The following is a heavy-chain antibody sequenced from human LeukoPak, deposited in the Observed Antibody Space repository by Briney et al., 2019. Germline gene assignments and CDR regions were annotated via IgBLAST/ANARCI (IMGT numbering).Heavy chain of an antibody. CDR3: AREVSAVWFGVLGGGGNTFGY. CDR1: GFTFSSYA. V-gene: IGHV3-30*04. D-gene: IGHD3-10*01. Sequence: PGGSLRLSCAASGFTFSSYAMHWVRQAPGKGLEWVAVISYDGSNKYYADSVKGRFTISRDNSKNTLYLQMNSLRAEDTAVYYCAREVSAVWFGVLGGGGNTFGYWGQGTLVTVSS. J-gene: IGHJ4*02. CDR2: ISYDGSNK.